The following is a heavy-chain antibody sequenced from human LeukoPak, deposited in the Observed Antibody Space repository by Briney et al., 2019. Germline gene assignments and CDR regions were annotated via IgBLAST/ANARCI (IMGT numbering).Heavy chain of an antibody. J-gene: IGHJ4*02. V-gene: IGHV4-30-4*08. D-gene: IGHD2-2*01. Sequence: PSETLSLTCTVSGGSISSGDYYWSWIRQPPGKSLEWIGYIYYSGSTYYNPSLKSRVTISVDTSKNQFSLKLSSVTAADTAVYYCARVGSVYCSSTSCFDYWGQGTLVTVSS. CDR3: ARVGSVYCSSTSCFDY. CDR2: IYYSGST. CDR1: GGSISSGDYY.